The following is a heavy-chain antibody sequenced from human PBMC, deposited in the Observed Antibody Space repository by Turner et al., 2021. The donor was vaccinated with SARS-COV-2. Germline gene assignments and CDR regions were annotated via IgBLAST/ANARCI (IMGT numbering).Heavy chain of an antibody. Sequence: EVQLVESGGGLVQPGGSLRLSCAVSGFSFSDHYMHGVRQTQGKGLEWVGLSRNKATSYITEYVASVKGRFPVSRDDSKNSLYLQMSSLKTEDTAVYYCIRGGDGTSAPCENWGQGTPVIVSS. V-gene: IGHV3-72*01. CDR2: SRNKATSYIT. CDR1: GFSFSDHY. D-gene: IGHD3-22*01. J-gene: IGHJ4*02. CDR3: IRGGDGTSAPCEN.